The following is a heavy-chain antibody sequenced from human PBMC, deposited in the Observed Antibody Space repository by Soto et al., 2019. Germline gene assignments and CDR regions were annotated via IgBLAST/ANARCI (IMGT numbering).Heavy chain of an antibody. CDR2: IILIFGTA. CDR3: ARECPEYYYDSSGYYRTDYYYYGMDV. V-gene: IGHV1-69*13. J-gene: IGHJ6*02. CDR1: GGTFSSYA. D-gene: IGHD3-22*01. Sequence: SVKVSCKASGGTFSSYAISWVRQAPGQGLEWMGGIILIFGTANYAQKFQGRVTITADESTSTAYMELSSLRSEDTAVYYCARECPEYYYDSSGYYRTDYYYYGMDVWGQGTTVTVSS.